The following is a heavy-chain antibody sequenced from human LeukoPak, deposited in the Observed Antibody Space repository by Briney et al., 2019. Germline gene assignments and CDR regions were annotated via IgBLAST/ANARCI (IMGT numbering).Heavy chain of an antibody. J-gene: IGHJ4*02. V-gene: IGHV3-7*01. CDR3: RGGAEYFDY. Sequence: GGSLRLSCAASGFTFSTYWMSWVRQAPGKGLEWVANIKQDGSEEYYVDSVKGRFTISRDSAKNSLYLQMNSLRAEDTAVYYCRGGAEYFDYWGQGTLVTVSS. D-gene: IGHD1-26*01. CDR1: GFTFSTYW. CDR2: IKQDGSEE.